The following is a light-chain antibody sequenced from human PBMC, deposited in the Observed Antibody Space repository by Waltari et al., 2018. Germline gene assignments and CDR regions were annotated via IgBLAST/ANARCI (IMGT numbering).Light chain of an antibody. V-gene: IGKV1-12*01. CDR3: QQAYSTPYT. CDR2: AAS. J-gene: IGKJ2*01. CDR1: QGISSC. Sequence: DIQMTQSPSSLSASVGDRVTITCRASQGISSCLAWYQQKPGKAPELLIYAASSFQSGVPSRFSGSGSGTDFTLTISSLQPEDFATYYCQQAYSTPYTFGQGTILENK.